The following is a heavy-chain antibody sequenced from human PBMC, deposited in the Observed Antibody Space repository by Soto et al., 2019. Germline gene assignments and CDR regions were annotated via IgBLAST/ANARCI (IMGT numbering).Heavy chain of an antibody. CDR1: GFTFTSYP. D-gene: IGHD2-15*01. V-gene: IGHV1-18*04. CDR3: AREYYSTTTWIDY. Sequence: VQLVQSAPEVKRPGASVKVSCKTSGFTFTSYPFSWVRQAPGQGLEWLAWVHPFEGTTKVAHQFRDRLTVTTDTFAATVFMELTRLTSDDTAVYFCAREYYSTTTWIDYWGQGTLVAVSS. CDR2: VHPFEGTT. J-gene: IGHJ4*02.